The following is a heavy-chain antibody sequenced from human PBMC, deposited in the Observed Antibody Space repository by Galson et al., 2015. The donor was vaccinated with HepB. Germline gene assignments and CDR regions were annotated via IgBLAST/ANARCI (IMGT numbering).Heavy chain of an antibody. D-gene: IGHD6-19*01. CDR2: IIPIFGTA. J-gene: IGHJ6*03. CDR3: ATFDIAVAGPKASYYMDV. V-gene: IGHV1-69*13. Sequence: SVKVSCKASGGTFSSYAISWVRQAPGQGLEWMGGIIPIFGTANYAQKFQGRVTITADESTSTAYMELSSLRSEDTAVYYCATFDIAVAGPKASYYMDVWGKGTTVTVSS. CDR1: GGTFSSYA.